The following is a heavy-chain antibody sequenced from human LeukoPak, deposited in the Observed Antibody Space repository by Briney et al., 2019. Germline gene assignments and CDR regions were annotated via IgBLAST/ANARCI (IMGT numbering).Heavy chain of an antibody. CDR3: AKEGYSSGWYVGNYFDY. CDR1: GFTFRSYG. D-gene: IGHD6-19*01. CDR2: ILYDGSNK. J-gene: IGHJ4*02. Sequence: GGAPRLFLGAPGFTFRSYGMHRVRQAPGQGVEGGAVILYDGSNKYYADSVKGRFTISRDNSKNTLYLQMNSLRAEDTAVYYCAKEGYSSGWYVGNYFDYWGQGTLVTVSS. V-gene: IGHV3-30*18.